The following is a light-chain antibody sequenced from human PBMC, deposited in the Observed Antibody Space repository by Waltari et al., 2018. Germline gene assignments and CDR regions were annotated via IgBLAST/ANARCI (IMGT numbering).Light chain of an antibody. CDR3: QQYNSYPRT. CDR2: AAS. Sequence: DIQMTQSPSSLSASVGDRVTITCRASQGLSNYLDWFQQKPGKAPKSLIYAASGLQSGVPSKFSGSGSRTDFTLTISSLQPEDFATYYCQQYNSYPRTFGQGTKLEIK. CDR1: QGLSNY. J-gene: IGKJ2*01. V-gene: IGKV1-16*02.